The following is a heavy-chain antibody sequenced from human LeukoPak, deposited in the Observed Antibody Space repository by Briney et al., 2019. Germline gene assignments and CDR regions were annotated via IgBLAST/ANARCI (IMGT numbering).Heavy chain of an antibody. J-gene: IGHJ4*02. V-gene: IGHV1-69*16. D-gene: IGHD2-15*01. CDR3: ATHGRGYCSGGSCGGLDS. CDR2: IIPILGTR. CDR1: GDTFSSKT. Sequence: SVKVSCRASGDTFSSKTITWVRQAPGQGLQWMGGIIPILGTRNYAQKFQDRVAITTDESTSTIYMELRSLRYEDAAVYYCATHGRGYCSGGSCGGLDSWGQGTLVTVSS.